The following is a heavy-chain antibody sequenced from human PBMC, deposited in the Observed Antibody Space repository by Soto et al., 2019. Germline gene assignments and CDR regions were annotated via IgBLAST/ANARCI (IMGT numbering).Heavy chain of an antibody. CDR3: ARDSIGDYYYYMDV. J-gene: IGHJ6*03. V-gene: IGHV3-53*04. Sequence: GGSLRLSCAASGFTVSSNYMSWVRQAPGKGLEWVSVIYSGGSTYYADSVKGRFTISRHNSKNTLYLQMNSLRAEDTAVYYCARDSIGDYYYYMDVWGKGTTVTVSS. CDR1: GFTVSSNY. D-gene: IGHD3-16*01. CDR2: IYSGGST.